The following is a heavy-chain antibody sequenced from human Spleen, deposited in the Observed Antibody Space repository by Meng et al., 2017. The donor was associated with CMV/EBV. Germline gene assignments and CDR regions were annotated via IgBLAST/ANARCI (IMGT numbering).Heavy chain of an antibody. Sequence: GESLKISCAASGFSFKTYWMTWVRQAPGKGLEWVANIKEDGTEKNYVDSVKGRFTISRDNVKNSVYLQMNSLRADDTAVYYCAKVGSSTRLERDWGQGTLVTVSS. D-gene: IGHD1-1*01. CDR1: GFSFKTYW. V-gene: IGHV3-7*01. CDR3: AKVGSSTRLERD. J-gene: IGHJ4*02. CDR2: IKEDGTEK.